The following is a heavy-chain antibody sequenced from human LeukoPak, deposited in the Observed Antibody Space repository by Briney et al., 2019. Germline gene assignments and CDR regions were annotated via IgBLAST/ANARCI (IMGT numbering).Heavy chain of an antibody. CDR2: IYYSGST. CDR3: ARRYSNYFFDY. D-gene: IGHD4-11*01. CDR1: GYSITSGYY. J-gene: IGHJ4*02. Sequence: PSETLSLTCGVSGYSITSGYYWAWIRQPPGKGLEWIGNIYYSGSTYYNPSLKSRVTISVDTSKNQFSLKLSSVTAADTAVYYCARRYSNYFFDYWGRGTLVTVSS. V-gene: IGHV4-38-2*01.